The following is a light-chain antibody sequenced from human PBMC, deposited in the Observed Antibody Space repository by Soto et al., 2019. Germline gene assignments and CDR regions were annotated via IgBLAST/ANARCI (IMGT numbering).Light chain of an antibody. Sequence: AIRMTQSPSSFSASTGDRVTITCRASQGISSYLAWYQQKPGKAPKLLIYAASTLQSGAPSRFSGSGSGTDFTLTISCLQSEDFATYCCQQYYSYLVTFGPGTKVDIK. J-gene: IGKJ3*01. CDR3: QQYYSYLVT. CDR2: AAS. V-gene: IGKV1-8*01. CDR1: QGISSY.